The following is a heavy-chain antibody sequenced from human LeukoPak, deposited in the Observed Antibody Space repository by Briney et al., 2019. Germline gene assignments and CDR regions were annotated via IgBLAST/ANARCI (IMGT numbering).Heavy chain of an antibody. CDR1: GGSISSYY. Sequence: SETLSLTCTVSGGSISSYYWSWIRQPPGKGLEWIGYIYYSGSTNYNPSLKSRVTISVDTSKNQFSLKLSSATAADTAVYCCARSADPMVVYAINYYYYMDVWGKGTTVTVSS. V-gene: IGHV4-59*01. CDR3: ARSADPMVVYAINYYYYMDV. J-gene: IGHJ6*03. D-gene: IGHD2-8*02. CDR2: IYYSGST.